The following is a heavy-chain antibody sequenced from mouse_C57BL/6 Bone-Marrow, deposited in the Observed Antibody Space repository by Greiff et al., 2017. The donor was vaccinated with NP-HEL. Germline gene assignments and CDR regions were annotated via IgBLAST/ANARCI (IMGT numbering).Heavy chain of an antibody. J-gene: IGHJ2*01. CDR2: IDPSDSYT. Sequence: QGQLQQPGAELVMPGASVKLSCKASGYTFTSYWMHWVKQRPGQGLEWIGEIDPSDSYTNYNQKFKGKSTLTVDKSSSTAYMQLSILHAAHCAAYNCARSLGDYGIGYWGQGTTLTVSS. D-gene: IGHD2-4*01. V-gene: IGHV1-69*01. CDR3: ARSLGDYGIGY. CDR1: GYTFTSYW.